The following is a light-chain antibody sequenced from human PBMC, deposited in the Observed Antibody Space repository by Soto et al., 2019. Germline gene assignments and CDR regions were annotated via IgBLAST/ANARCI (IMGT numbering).Light chain of an antibody. CDR2: GAS. CDR1: QTITNY. V-gene: IGKV1-39*01. Sequence: DIQMTQSPSSLSASVGDRVTITCRASQTITNYLNWYQQKPGKAPRVLISGASNLQSGVPSRFSGSGSGTDFTLTISSLQSEDFASYFCQHTFNSPPWTFGQGTKVDIK. CDR3: QHTFNSPPWT. J-gene: IGKJ1*01.